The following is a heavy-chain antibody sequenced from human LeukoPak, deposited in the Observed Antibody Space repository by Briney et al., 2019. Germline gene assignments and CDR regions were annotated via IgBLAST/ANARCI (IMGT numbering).Heavy chain of an antibody. CDR3: AKAGGSYKGPALDC. CDR1: GFTFDDYA. J-gene: IGHJ4*02. Sequence: PGRSLRLSCAAAGFTFDDYAKHWVRQAPGKGLEWVSGISWNSGSIGYADSVKGRFTISRDNAKNSLYLQMNSLRAEDTALYYCAKAGGSYKGPALDCWGQGTLVTVSS. V-gene: IGHV3-9*01. CDR2: ISWNSGSI. D-gene: IGHD1-26*01.